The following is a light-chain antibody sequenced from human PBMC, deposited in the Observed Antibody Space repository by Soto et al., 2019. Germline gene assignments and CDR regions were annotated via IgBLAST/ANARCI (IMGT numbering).Light chain of an antibody. CDR2: EVS. J-gene: IGKJ1*01. V-gene: IGKV1-5*03. CDR1: QSINKW. Sequence: DILLTQSPSTLSASVGARVTISCRASQSINKWLAWYQHKPGKAPNLLIYEVSTLHSGVPSRFSGSGSGTEFTLTISSLRPDDFATYYCQHYSGDRATFGQGTKVEI. CDR3: QHYSGDRAT.